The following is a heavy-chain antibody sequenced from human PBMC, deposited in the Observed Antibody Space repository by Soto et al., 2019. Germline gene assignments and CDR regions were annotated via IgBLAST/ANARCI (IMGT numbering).Heavy chain of an antibody. CDR2: MHPADSDT. D-gene: IGHD6-13*01. V-gene: IGHV5-51*03. CDR3: ARHNRYSSTWFEGWFDP. CDR1: GYSFSNNW. J-gene: IGHJ5*02. Sequence: EVQLVQSGAEVKKAGESLKISCKGSGYSFSNNWVGWVRQMPGKGLEWMGIMHPADSDTRYSPSFQGQVTISADKSINTAYLQWSSLKPSDSAMYYCARHNRYSSTWFEGWFDPWGQGTLVTVSS.